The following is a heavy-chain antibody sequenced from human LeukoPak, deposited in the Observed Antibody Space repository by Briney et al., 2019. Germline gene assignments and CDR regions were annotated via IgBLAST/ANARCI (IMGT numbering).Heavy chain of an antibody. Sequence: PSQTLSLTCTVSGGSISSGDYYWSWIRQPPGKGLEWIGYIYYSGSTYYNPSLKSRVTISVDTSKNQFSLKLSSVTAADTAVYYCARGLSYYYDSSGYYYFDYWGQGTLVTVSS. D-gene: IGHD3-22*01. CDR3: ARGLSYYYDSSGYYYFDY. J-gene: IGHJ4*02. CDR2: IYYSGST. V-gene: IGHV4-30-4*08. CDR1: GGSISSGDYY.